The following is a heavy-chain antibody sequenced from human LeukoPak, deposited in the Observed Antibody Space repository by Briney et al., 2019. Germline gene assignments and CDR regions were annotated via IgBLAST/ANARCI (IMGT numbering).Heavy chain of an antibody. Sequence: GGFLRLSCSASGFTFSNYAMHWVRQAPGKGLEYVSAISSHGGSTYYADSVKGRFTISRDNSKNTLYLQMSSLRAEDTAVYYCVVTIYSGYDFDYWGQGTLVTVSS. CDR1: GFTFSNYA. J-gene: IGHJ4*02. CDR3: VVTIYSGYDFDY. V-gene: IGHV3-64D*09. CDR2: ISSHGGST. D-gene: IGHD5-12*01.